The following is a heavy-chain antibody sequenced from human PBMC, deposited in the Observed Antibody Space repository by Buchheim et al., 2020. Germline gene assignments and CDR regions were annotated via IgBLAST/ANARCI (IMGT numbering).Heavy chain of an antibody. CDR3: AKEGSGYEMDY. V-gene: IGHV3-9*01. D-gene: IGHD3-22*01. J-gene: IGHJ4*02. CDR2: ISWNSGSI. Sequence: EVQLVESGGGLVQPGRSLRLSCAASGFTFDDYAMHWVRQAPGKGLEWVSGISWNSGSIDYAGSVKGLFTIPRDNANNSLYLQMNSLRTEDTALYYCAKEGSGYEMDYWGQGTL. CDR1: GFTFDDYA.